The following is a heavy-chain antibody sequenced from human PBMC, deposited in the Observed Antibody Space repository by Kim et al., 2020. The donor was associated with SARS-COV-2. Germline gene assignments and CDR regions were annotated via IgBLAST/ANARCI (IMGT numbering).Heavy chain of an antibody. J-gene: IGHJ4*02. D-gene: IGHD1-26*01. Sequence: GGSLRLSCAASGFTFSQYWMHWVRQAPGKGLVWVSGMDSDGSGLAYADSVKGRFTMSRDNAKNTLYLQMSSLRAEDTAVYYCARDGAFSGSSGAFDYWGQGTLVTVSS. V-gene: IGHV3-74*01. CDR1: GFTFSQYW. CDR3: ARDGAFSGSSGAFDY. CDR2: MDSDGSGL.